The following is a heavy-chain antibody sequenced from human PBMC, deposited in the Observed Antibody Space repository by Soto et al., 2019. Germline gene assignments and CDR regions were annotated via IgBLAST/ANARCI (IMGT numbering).Heavy chain of an antibody. CDR3: ARFYYDSSGYLPSPYYYYYGMDV. CDR2: IKQEGREK. V-gene: IGHV3-7*01. J-gene: IGHJ6*02. D-gene: IGHD3-22*01. Sequence: PGGSLRLSCAASGFTFSSVWMSWVRQAPGKGLEWVASIKQEGREKWYGDSVRGRFTISRDNARNSLYLQMNSLRAKDTAVYYCARFYYDSSGYLPSPYYYYYGMDVWGQGTTVTVSS. CDR1: GFTFSSVW.